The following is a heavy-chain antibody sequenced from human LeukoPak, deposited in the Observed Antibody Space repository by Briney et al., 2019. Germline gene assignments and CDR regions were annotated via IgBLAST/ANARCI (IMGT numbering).Heavy chain of an antibody. J-gene: IGHJ4*02. CDR1: GFTVSSNY. Sequence: PGGSLRLFCAASGFTVSSNYMSWVRQAPGKGLEWVSVIYSGGSTYYAASVKGRFTISRDTSKHTLYLQMNSLRAEDTAVYYCARAYSSDWADYWGQGTLVTVSS. D-gene: IGHD6-19*01. CDR2: IYSGGST. CDR3: ARAYSSDWADY. V-gene: IGHV3-53*01.